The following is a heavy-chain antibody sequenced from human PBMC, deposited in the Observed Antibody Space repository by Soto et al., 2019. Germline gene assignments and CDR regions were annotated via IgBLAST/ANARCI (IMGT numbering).Heavy chain of an antibody. V-gene: IGHV4-38-2*02. CDR3: ARDWGPYWFDS. CDR2: IYHSGST. D-gene: IGHD3-16*01. J-gene: IGHJ5*01. Sequence: SETLSLTCAVSGYSISSGYYWGWIRQPPGKGLEWIGSIYHSGSTYYNPSLKSRVTISVDTSKNQFSLTMNSVSASDTAVYYCARDWGPYWFDSWGQGILVTVSS. CDR1: GYSISSGYY.